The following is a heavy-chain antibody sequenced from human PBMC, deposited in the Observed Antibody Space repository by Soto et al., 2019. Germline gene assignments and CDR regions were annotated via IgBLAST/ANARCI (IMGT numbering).Heavy chain of an antibody. CDR1: GGSISSYY. D-gene: IGHD3-22*01. CDR2: IYYSGST. CDR3: ARVRRYYHSSGYYYFDY. J-gene: IGHJ4*02. Sequence: PSETLSLTCTVSGGSISSYYWSWIRQPPGKGLEWIGYIYYSGSTNYNPSLESRVTISVDTSKNQFSLKLSSVTAADTAVYYCARVRRYYHSSGYYYFDYWGQGTLVTVSS. V-gene: IGHV4-59*01.